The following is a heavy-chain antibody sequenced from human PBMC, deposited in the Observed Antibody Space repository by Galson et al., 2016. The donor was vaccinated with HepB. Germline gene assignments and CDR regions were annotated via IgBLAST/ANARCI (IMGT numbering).Heavy chain of an antibody. CDR3: ARDSPGTQWLVRGYYYYAMDV. D-gene: IGHD6-19*01. CDR1: EFTVSDNY. CDR2: IYSGGST. V-gene: IGHV3-66*01. Sequence: SLRLSCAASEFTVSDNYMNWVRQAPGKGLELVSIIYSGGSTYYADSVKGRFSISRDNSQNTLSLQMNSLRAEDSAVYYCARDSPGTQWLVRGYYYYAMDVWGQGTTVTVSS. J-gene: IGHJ6*02.